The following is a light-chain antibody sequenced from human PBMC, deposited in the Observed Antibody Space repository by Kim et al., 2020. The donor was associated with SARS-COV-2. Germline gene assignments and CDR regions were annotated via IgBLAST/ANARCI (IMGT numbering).Light chain of an antibody. CDR1: SGSIASNH. V-gene: IGLV6-57*03. Sequence: NFMLTQPHSVSESPGKTVTISCTRSSGSIASNHVQWYQQRPGSAPTTVIYENYQRPSGVPDRFSGSIDSSSNSASLTISGLKTEDESDYYCQSFDTTNQVFGGGTQLTVL. CDR2: ENY. J-gene: IGLJ3*02. CDR3: QSFDTTNQV.